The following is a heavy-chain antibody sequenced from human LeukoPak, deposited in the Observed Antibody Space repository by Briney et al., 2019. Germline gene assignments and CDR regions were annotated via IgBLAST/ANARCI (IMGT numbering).Heavy chain of an antibody. V-gene: IGHV3-9*03. CDR2: ISWNSGSI. D-gene: IGHD3-22*01. CDR1: GFTFDDYA. Sequence: PGGSLRLSCAASGFTFDDYAMHWVRQAPGKGLEWVSGISWNSGSIGYADSMKGRFTISRDNAKNSLYLQMNSLRAEDMALYYCAKDLVVGISGGAFDIWGQGTMVTVSS. CDR3: AKDLVVGISGGAFDI. J-gene: IGHJ3*02.